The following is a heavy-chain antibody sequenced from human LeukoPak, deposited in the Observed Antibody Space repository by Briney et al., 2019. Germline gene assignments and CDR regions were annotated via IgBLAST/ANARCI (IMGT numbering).Heavy chain of an antibody. Sequence: PGGSLRLSCAASGFTFSNYGMSWVRQAPGKGLGWVSGITSSGGTTYYGDSVKGRFTISRDNSKNTLYLQMNSLRAEDTAVYFCAKEGVSVVPVALMDAWGKGTTVTISS. D-gene: IGHD2-8*01. V-gene: IGHV3-23*01. J-gene: IGHJ6*03. CDR1: GFTFSNYG. CDR2: ITSSGGTT. CDR3: AKEGVSVVPVALMDA.